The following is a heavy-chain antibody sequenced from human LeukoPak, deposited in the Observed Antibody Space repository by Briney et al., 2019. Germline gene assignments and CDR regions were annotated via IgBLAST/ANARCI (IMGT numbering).Heavy chain of an antibody. Sequence: GGSLRLSCAASGFTFSDHYMTWIRQAPGKGLEWVSYISSSVKTIDYADSVKGRFTISRDNAKNSLYLQMNSLRAEDTAVYYCARDLGYGSNDALDIWGQGTLVTVPS. CDR3: ARDLGYGSNDALDI. D-gene: IGHD5-18*01. CDR2: ISSSVKTI. V-gene: IGHV3-11*04. J-gene: IGHJ3*02. CDR1: GFTFSDHY.